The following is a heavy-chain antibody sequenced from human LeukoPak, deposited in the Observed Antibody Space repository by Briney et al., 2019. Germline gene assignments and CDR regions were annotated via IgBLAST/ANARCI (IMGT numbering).Heavy chain of an antibody. CDR3: ASPGIAAAGSPADDAFDI. CDR1: GYTFTSYG. J-gene: IGHJ3*02. V-gene: IGHV1-18*01. D-gene: IGHD6-13*01. CDR2: ISAYNGNT. Sequence: ASVKVSCKASGYTFTSYGISWVRQAPGQGLEWMGWISAYNGNTNYAQKLQGRVTMTTDTSTSTAYMELSSLRSEDTAMYYCASPGIAAAGSPADDAFDIWGQGTMVTVSS.